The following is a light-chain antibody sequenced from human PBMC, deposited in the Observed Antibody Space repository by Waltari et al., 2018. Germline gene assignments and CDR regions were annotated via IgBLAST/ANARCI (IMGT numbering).Light chain of an antibody. CDR2: DNY. CDR3: ATWDNSLTAVV. Sequence: QSVFTQPPSVSAPPGQKVTIPCSGSSSNIGNYLVSWYHQLPGATPKLLIYDNYKRPSGIPDRFSASKSGTSATLDITGLQIGDEADYYCATWDNSLTAVVFGGGTKVTVL. V-gene: IGLV1-51*01. CDR1: SSNIGNYL. J-gene: IGLJ2*01.